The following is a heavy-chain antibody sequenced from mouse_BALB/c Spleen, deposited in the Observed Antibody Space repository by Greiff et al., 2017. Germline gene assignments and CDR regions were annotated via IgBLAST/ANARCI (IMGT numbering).Heavy chain of an antibody. V-gene: IGHV1S81*02. CDR2: INPSNGGT. CDR1: GYTFTSYY. J-gene: IGHJ4*01. CDR3: TRRGFPPYYAMDY. Sequence: QVQLQQPGAELVKPGASVKLSCKASGYTFTSYYMYWVKQRPGQGLEWIGGINPSNGGTNFNEKFKSKATLTVDKSSSTAYMQLSSLTSEDSAVYYCTRRGFPPYYAMDYWGQGTSVTVSS.